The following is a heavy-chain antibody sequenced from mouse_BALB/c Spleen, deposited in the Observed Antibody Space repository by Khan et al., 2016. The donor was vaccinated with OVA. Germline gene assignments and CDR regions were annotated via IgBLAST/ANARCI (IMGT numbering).Heavy chain of an antibody. Sequence: EVGLVESGGGLVQPGGSRKLSCAASGFTFIDYGMAWVRQTPGKGPEWIAFISSVAYSIYYADTVTGRFTISRENAKNTLYLEMSSLRSDDTAMYYCVRGGFAYWGQGTLVTVSA. CDR2: ISSVAYSI. CDR3: VRGGFAY. V-gene: IGHV5-15*02. CDR1: GFTFIDYG. J-gene: IGHJ3*01.